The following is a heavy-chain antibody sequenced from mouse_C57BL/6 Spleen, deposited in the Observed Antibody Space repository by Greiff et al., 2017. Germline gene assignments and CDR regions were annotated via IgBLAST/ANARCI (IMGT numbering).Heavy chain of an antibody. CDR1: GYTFTSYW. Sequence: QVQLQQPGAELVRPGSSVKLSCKASGYTFTSYWMHWVKQRPLQGLEWIGNIDPSDSETHYNQKFKDKATLTVDKSSSTAYMQLSSLTSEDSAVYYCARSRSNYGAMGYWGQGTSVTVSS. J-gene: IGHJ4*01. CDR3: ARSRSNYGAMGY. V-gene: IGHV1-52*01. D-gene: IGHD2-5*01. CDR2: IDPSDSET.